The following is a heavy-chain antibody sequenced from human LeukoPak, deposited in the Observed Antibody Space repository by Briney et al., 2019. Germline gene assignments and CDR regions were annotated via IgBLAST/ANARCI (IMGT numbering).Heavy chain of an antibody. Sequence: GASVKVSCKASGYTFTSYYMHWVRQAPGQGLEWMGIINPGGGSTSFAQKFQGRVTMPRDTSTNTVYMELSSLTSDDTAVYYCARAGVRSFYYYGVDVWGQGTTVTVSS. CDR3: ARAGVRSFYYYGVDV. CDR1: GYTFTSYY. CDR2: INPGGGST. D-gene: IGHD3-3*01. J-gene: IGHJ6*02. V-gene: IGHV1-46*01.